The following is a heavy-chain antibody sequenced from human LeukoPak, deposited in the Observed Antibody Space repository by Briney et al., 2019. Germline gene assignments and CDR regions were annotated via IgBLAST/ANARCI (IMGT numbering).Heavy chain of an antibody. J-gene: IGHJ4*02. CDR2: IRYDGSNK. D-gene: IGHD2-21*02. CDR3: AKEVVTANYFDY. Sequence: GSLRLSCAASGFTFSSYGMHWVRQAPGKGLEWVAFIRYDGSNKYYADSVKGRFTISRDNSKNTLYLQMNSLRAEDTAVYYCAKEVVTANYFDYWGQGTLVTVSS. CDR1: GFTFSSYG. V-gene: IGHV3-30*02.